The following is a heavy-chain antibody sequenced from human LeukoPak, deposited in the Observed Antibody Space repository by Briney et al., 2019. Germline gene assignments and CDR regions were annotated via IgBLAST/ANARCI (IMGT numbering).Heavy chain of an antibody. V-gene: IGHV3-49*03. D-gene: IGHD3-22*01. Sequence: GGSLRLSCTASGFTFGDYAMSWFRQAPGKGLEWVGFIRSKAYGGTTEYAASVKGKFTISRDDSKSIAYLQMNSLKTEDTAVYYCTRDGPYYDSIARDYWGQGTRVTVSS. CDR2: IRSKAYGGTT. CDR3: TRDGPYYDSIARDY. CDR1: GFTFGDYA. J-gene: IGHJ4*02.